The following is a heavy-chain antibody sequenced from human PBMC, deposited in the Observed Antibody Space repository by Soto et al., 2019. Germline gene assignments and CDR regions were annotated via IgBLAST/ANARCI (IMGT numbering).Heavy chain of an antibody. D-gene: IGHD3-10*01. CDR3: AKDAGMVRGLTPGPFDP. Sequence: GGSLRLSCAASGFTFDDYTMHWVRQAPGKGLEWVSLISWDGGSTYYADSVKGRFTISRDNSKNSLYLQMNSLRTEDTALYYCAKDAGMVRGLTPGPFDPWGQGTLVTVSS. V-gene: IGHV3-43*01. CDR2: ISWDGGST. CDR1: GFTFDDYT. J-gene: IGHJ5*02.